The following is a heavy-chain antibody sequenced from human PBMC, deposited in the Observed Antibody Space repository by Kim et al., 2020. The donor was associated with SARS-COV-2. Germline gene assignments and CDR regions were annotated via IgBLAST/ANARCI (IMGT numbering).Heavy chain of an antibody. Sequence: GGSLRLSCAASGFTFSSYNMNWVRQAPGKGLEWVSYISSSSSSIYYADSVKGRFTISRDNAKNSLYLQMNSLRAEDTAVYYCALGGRYTGYDWGYWGQGTLVTVSS. D-gene: IGHD5-12*01. CDR1: GFTFSSYN. V-gene: IGHV3-48*04. CDR2: ISSSSSSI. J-gene: IGHJ4*02. CDR3: ALGGRYTGYDWGY.